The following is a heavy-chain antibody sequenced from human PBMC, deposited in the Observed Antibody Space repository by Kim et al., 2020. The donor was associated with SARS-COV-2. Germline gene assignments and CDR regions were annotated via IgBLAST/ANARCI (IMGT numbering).Heavy chain of an antibody. CDR1: GGSISSGGYY. Sequence: SETLSLTCTVSGGSISSGGYYWSWVRQRPEKGLEWIGYIYNSKSTYYNPSLKSRLTISMDTSKNQFSLDLGSVTAADTAVYFCARGWGHFGCGMVGWVDP. D-gene: IGHD2-15*01. CDR2: IYNSKST. J-gene: IGHJ5*02. V-gene: IGHV4-31*03. CDR3: ARGWGHFGCGMVGWVDP.